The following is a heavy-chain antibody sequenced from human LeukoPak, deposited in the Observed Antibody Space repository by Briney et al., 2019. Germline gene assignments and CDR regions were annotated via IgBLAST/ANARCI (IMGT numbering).Heavy chain of an antibody. V-gene: IGHV4-34*01. Sequence: SDTLSLTCPVKGESFSGYFWSWIRLPPGKGLDWIGEINHSGNTNYNPSLKSRVTISIDTSQNHFSLKLSSVTAADTAVYYCAVVVVPPRKYTTGWSIDLWGQGTLVTVST. CDR2: INHSGNT. CDR1: GESFSGYF. J-gene: IGHJ4*02. CDR3: AVVVVPPRKYTTGWSIDL. D-gene: IGHD2-15*01.